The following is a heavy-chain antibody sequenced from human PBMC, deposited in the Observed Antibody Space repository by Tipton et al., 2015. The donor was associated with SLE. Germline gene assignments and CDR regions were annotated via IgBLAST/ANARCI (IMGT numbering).Heavy chain of an antibody. Sequence: TLSLTCAVSGGSIRSSNWWSWVRQPPGKGLEWIREIHHSGSTNSNPSLKSRVTISVDTSTNRLFLNLISVTAADTALYYCARLISAYACNFDYWGQGTLVTVSS. CDR3: ARLISAYACNFDY. J-gene: IGHJ4*02. D-gene: IGHD5-12*01. CDR2: IHHSGST. CDR1: GGSIRSSNW. V-gene: IGHV4-4*02.